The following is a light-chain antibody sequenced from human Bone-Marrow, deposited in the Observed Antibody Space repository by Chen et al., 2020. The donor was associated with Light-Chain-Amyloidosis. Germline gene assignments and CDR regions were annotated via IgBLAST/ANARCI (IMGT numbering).Light chain of an antibody. CDR2: GNS. CDR3: AAWDDSLNDYV. V-gene: IGLV1-44*01. Sequence: QSVLTQPPSASGTPGQRVAISCSGSSSNIGGRTVTWYQQLPGTAPKLLIYGNSQRPSGVSDRFSGSKSGTSASLAISGLQSEDEADYYCAAWDDSLNDYVFGTGTNAIVL. J-gene: IGLJ1*01. CDR1: SSNIGGRT.